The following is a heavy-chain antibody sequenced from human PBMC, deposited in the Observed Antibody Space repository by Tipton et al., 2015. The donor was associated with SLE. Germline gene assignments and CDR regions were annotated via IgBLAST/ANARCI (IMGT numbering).Heavy chain of an antibody. Sequence: LRLSCIVSGGSMNIYKWSWIRQPPGKGLEWIGFIYSSGSTMYNPSLKGRVTISVDTSKNQFSLTFTSVTAADTAVYYCAGEWSSFDFWGQGTLVTVSS. CDR2: IYSSGST. D-gene: IGHD2-15*01. CDR3: AGEWSSFDF. CDR1: GGSMNIYK. J-gene: IGHJ4*02. V-gene: IGHV4-59*01.